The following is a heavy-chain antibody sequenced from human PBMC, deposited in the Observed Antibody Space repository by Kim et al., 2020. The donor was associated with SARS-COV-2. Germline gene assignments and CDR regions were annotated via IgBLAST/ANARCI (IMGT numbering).Heavy chain of an antibody. J-gene: IGHJ4*02. Sequence: ASVKVSCKASGYVFTSYGITWVRQAPGQGLEWMGWISTYSGDTKYAQKLQDKVTMTVDRSATTAYLELRSLRSDDTATYYCASGGGGHCSGGAFHSGDYWGQGTLVTVSS. CDR3: ASGGGGHCSGGAFHSGDY. D-gene: IGHD2-15*01. CDR2: ISTYSGDT. CDR1: GYVFTSYG. V-gene: IGHV1-18*01.